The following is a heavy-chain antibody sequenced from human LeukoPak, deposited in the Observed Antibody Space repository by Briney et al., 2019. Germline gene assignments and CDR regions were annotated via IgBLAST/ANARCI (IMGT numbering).Heavy chain of an antibody. CDR1: GFTVSSNY. D-gene: IGHD3-3*01. CDR2: ISYDGSNK. J-gene: IGHJ4*02. V-gene: IGHV3-30*18. Sequence: AGGSLRLSCAASGFTVSSNYMSWVRQAPGKGLEWVAVISYDGSNKYYADSVKGRFTISRDNSKNTLYLQMNSLRAEDTAVYYCAKAPGRFLEWFPHDYWGQGTLVTVSS. CDR3: AKAPGRFLEWFPHDY.